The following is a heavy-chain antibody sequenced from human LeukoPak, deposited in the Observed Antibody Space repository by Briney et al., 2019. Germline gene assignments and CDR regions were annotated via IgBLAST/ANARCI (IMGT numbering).Heavy chain of an antibody. D-gene: IGHD6-19*01. CDR1: GFTFSSYA. CDR2: ISGSGGST. CDR3: AKTQRLMAVAGSYFDY. Sequence: PGGSLRLSCAASGFTFSSYAMSWVRQAPGKGLEWVSAISGSGGSTYYADSVKGRFTISRDNSKNTLYLQMNSLRAEDTAVYYCAKTQRLMAVAGSYFDYWGQGTLVTVSS. J-gene: IGHJ4*02. V-gene: IGHV3-23*01.